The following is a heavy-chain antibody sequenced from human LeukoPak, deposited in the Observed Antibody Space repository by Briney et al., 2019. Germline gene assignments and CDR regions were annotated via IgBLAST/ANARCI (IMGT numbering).Heavy chain of an antibody. Sequence: SETLSLTCTVSGGSISSYYLSWIRQPAGKGLEWIGRIYTSGSTNYNPSLKSPVTMSVDTSKNQFSLKLSSVTAADTAVYYCARERYCSSTSCYIGRAFDIWGQGTMVTVSS. CDR1: GGSISSYY. CDR2: IYTSGST. J-gene: IGHJ3*02. V-gene: IGHV4-4*07. D-gene: IGHD2-2*02. CDR3: ARERYCSSTSCYIGRAFDI.